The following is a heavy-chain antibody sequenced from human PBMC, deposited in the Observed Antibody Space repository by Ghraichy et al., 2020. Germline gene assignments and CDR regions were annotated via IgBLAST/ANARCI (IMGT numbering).Heavy chain of an antibody. Sequence: SETLSLTCTVSGGSISSYYWSWIRQPPGKGLEWIGYIYYSGSTNYNPSLKSRVTISVDTSKNQFSLKLSSVTAADTVVYYCAIGTRGYSYGFFDYWGQGTLVTVSS. CDR3: AIGTRGYSYGFFDY. V-gene: IGHV4-59*01. CDR1: GGSISSYY. D-gene: IGHD5-18*01. J-gene: IGHJ4*02. CDR2: IYYSGST.